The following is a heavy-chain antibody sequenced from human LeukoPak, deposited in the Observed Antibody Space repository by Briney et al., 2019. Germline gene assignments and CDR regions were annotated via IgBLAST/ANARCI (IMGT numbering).Heavy chain of an antibody. CDR2: IYTSGST. CDR3: ARGYRDERYSSSWYNWFDP. CDR1: GGSISSYR. Sequence: PSETLSLTCTVSGGSISSYRWSWIRQPAGKGLEWIGRIYTSGSTNYNPSLKSRVTMSVDTSKNQFSLKLSSVTAADTAVYYCARGYRDERYSSSWYNWFDPWGQGTRVTVSS. D-gene: IGHD6-13*01. J-gene: IGHJ5*02. V-gene: IGHV4-4*07.